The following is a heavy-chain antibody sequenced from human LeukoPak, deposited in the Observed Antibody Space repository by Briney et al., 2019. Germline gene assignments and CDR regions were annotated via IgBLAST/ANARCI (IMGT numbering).Heavy chain of an antibody. J-gene: IGHJ6*03. CDR1: GYTFIKYG. CDR3: ARVLRMGRSFYYMDV. D-gene: IGHD3-10*01. CDR2: ISADNGNR. V-gene: IGHV1-18*01. Sequence: ASVKVSCKGSGYTFIKYGISWVRQAPGQGLEWMGWISADNGNRNYAQNLQGRVTMTTDTSTSTASMELSSLRFDDTAVYYCARVLRMGRSFYYMDVWGKGTTVTISS.